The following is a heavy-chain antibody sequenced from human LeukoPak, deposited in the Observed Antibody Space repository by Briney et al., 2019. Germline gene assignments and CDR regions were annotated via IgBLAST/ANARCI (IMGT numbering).Heavy chain of an antibody. D-gene: IGHD1-1*01. J-gene: IGHJ3*02. CDR2: ISSSSSYI. CDR3: AREGANDLDAFDI. Sequence: PGRSLRLSCAASGFIFSSYWMTWVRQAPGKGLEWVSSISSSSSYIYYADSVKGRFTISRDNAKNSLYLQMNSLRAEDTAVYYCAREGANDLDAFDIWGQGTMVTVSS. V-gene: IGHV3-21*01. CDR1: GFIFSSYW.